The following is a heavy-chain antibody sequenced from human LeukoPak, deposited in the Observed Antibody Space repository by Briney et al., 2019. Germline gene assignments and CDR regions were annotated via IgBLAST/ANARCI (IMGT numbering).Heavy chain of an antibody. CDR2: INHSGST. CDR3: ARPYGSGNY. J-gene: IGHJ4*02. V-gene: IGHV4-34*01. Sequence: SETLSLTCAAYGGSFSGYYWSWIRQPPGKGLEWIGEINHSGSTNYNPSLKSRVTISVDTSKNQFSLKLSSVTAADTAVYYCARPYGSGNYWGQGTLVTVSS. D-gene: IGHD3-10*01. CDR1: GGSFSGYY.